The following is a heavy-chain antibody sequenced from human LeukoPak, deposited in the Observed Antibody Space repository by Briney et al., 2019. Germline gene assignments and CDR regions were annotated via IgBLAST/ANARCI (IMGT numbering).Heavy chain of an antibody. V-gene: IGHV3-20*04. Sequence: GGSLRLSCAASGFXFDDYGISWVRQAPGKGLEWVSGINWNGGSTGYADSVKGRFTISRDNAKNSLYLQMNSLRAEDTALYYCARAGMHYYDSSGYYPSWFDYWGQGTLVTVSS. CDR3: ARAGMHYYDSSGYYPSWFDY. D-gene: IGHD3-22*01. CDR2: INWNGGST. J-gene: IGHJ4*02. CDR1: GFXFDDYG.